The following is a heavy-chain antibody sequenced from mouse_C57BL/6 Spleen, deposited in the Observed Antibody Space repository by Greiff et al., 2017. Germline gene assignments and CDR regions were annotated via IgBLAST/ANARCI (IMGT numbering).Heavy chain of an antibody. CDR2: INPGSGGT. J-gene: IGHJ4*01. CDR1: GYAFTNYL. CDR3: ARRPYDYGGGYAMDY. D-gene: IGHD2-4*01. Sequence: QVQLQQSGAELVRPGTSVKVSCKASGYAFTNYLIEWVKQRPGQGLEWIGVINPGSGGTNYNEKFKGKATLTADKSSSTAYMQLSSLTSEDSAVYFCARRPYDYGGGYAMDYWGQGTSVTVSS. V-gene: IGHV1-54*01.